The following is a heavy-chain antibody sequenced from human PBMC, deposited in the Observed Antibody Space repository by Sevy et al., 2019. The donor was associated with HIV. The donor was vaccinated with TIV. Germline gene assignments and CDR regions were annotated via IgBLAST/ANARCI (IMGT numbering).Heavy chain of an antibody. CDR3: ARINCTNGVCFQGYYYYAMDV. V-gene: IGHV3-21*01. D-gene: IGHD2-8*01. CDR2: ISTESTYI. CDR1: GFIFRSYS. Sequence: GGSLRLSCAASGFIFRSYSMNWVRQAPGKGLEWISSISTESTYIYYADSLKGRFTISRDNAKNSLFLQMNSLRAEDSAVYYCARINCTNGVCFQGYYYYAMDVWGQGTTVTVSS. J-gene: IGHJ6*02.